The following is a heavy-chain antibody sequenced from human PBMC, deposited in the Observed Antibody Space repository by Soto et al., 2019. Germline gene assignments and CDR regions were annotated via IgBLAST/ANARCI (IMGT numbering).Heavy chain of an antibody. D-gene: IGHD3-10*01. Sequence: QVQLQESGPGLVKPSETLSLTCTVSGGSISSYYWSWIRQPAGKGLEWIGRIYTSGSTNYNPSLNGRVTMSVDTAKNQFPLNLSSVTAADTAVYYCARGLWCGGSHFDYWGQGTLVTVSS. CDR2: IYTSGST. CDR1: GGSISSYY. V-gene: IGHV4-4*07. CDR3: ARGLWCGGSHFDY. J-gene: IGHJ4*02.